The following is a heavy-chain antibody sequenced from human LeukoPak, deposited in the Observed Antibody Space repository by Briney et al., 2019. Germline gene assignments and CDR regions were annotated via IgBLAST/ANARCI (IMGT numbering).Heavy chain of an antibody. CDR3: ARGRVSSSTWYSTCYYYFYMDV. D-gene: IGHD1-1*01. J-gene: IGHJ6*03. CDR1: GFTFSSYG. V-gene: IGHV3-30*03. CDR2: ISYDGDKK. Sequence: GGSLRLSCAASGFTFSSYGMHWVRQAPGKGPEWVSVISYDGDKKFYADSVKGRFTISRDDSKNTLYLQMNSLRAEDTAVYYCARGRVSSSTWYSTCYYYFYMDVWGKGTTVTVSS.